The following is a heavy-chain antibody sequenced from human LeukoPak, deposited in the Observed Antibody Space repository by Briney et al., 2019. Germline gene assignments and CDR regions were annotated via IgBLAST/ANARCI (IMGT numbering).Heavy chain of an antibody. CDR3: ARGDGNYDFWSGYYKGFDY. CDR1: GFTVSSNY. V-gene: IGHV3-66*03. Sequence: GGSLRLSCAASGFTVSSNYMSRVRQAPGKGLEWVSVIYSCGSTYYADSVKGRFTISRDNSKNTLYLQMNSLRAEDTAVYYCARGDGNYDFWSGYYKGFDYWGQGTLVTVSS. D-gene: IGHD3-3*01. J-gene: IGHJ4*02. CDR2: IYSCGST.